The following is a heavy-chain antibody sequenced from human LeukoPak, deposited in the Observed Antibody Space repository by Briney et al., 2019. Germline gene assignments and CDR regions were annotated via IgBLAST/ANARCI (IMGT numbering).Heavy chain of an antibody. CDR1: GFTFSMYW. V-gene: IGHV3-74*01. Sequence: GRSLRLSCAASGFTFSMYWMHWVRQAPGKGLVWVSRIKSDGSTNYADSVKGRFTISRDNAKNTVSLQMNSLRPEDTGVYYCTRAPSEIGGYYPEYFRHWGQGTLVTVSS. CDR3: TRAPSEIGGYYPEYFRH. J-gene: IGHJ1*01. D-gene: IGHD3-22*01. CDR2: IKSDGST.